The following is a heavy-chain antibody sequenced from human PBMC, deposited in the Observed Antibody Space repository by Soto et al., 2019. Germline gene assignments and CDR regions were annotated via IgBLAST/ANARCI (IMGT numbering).Heavy chain of an antibody. CDR2: ISFDGGNQ. CDR3: ANDSSVTAAGSGGWFDP. D-gene: IGHD6-13*01. V-gene: IGHV3-30*18. CDR1: GFDFNTYG. Sequence: QVQLVQSGGGVVQPGRSLRLSCAASGFDFNTYGVHWVRQAPGKGLEWVAGISFDGGNQYYADSVKGRFTISRDKSNNTLYLQMNSLRAVEKETYYCANDSSVTAAGSGGWFDPWGQGTLVIVSS. J-gene: IGHJ5*02.